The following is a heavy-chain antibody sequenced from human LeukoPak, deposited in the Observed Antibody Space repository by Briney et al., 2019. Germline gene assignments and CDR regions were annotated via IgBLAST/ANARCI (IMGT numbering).Heavy chain of an antibody. V-gene: IGHV3-7*01. CDR3: ARCNLRRDAFDI. CDR2: IKQDGSKK. J-gene: IGHJ3*02. CDR1: GFTFSLYW. Sequence: GGSLRLSCAASGFTFSLYWISWVRQAPGKGLEWVAIIKQDGSKKEYVDSVKGRFTISRDNAKKSLYLQMDSLRAEDTAVYYCARCNLRRDAFDIWGQGTMVTVSS.